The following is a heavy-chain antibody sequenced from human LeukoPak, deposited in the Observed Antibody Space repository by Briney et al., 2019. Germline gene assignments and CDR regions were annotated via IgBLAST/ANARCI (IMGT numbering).Heavy chain of an antibody. D-gene: IGHD6-19*01. CDR3: ARDLRYSSGWSASGMDV. J-gene: IGHJ6*03. CDR2: INPSGGST. CDR1: GYTFTSYY. Sequence: ASVKVSCKASGYTFTSYYMHWVRQAPGQGLEWMGIINPSGGSTSYTQKFQGRVTMTRDMSTSTVYMELSSLRSEDTAVYYCARDLRYSSGWSASGMDVWGKGTTVTISS. V-gene: IGHV1-46*01.